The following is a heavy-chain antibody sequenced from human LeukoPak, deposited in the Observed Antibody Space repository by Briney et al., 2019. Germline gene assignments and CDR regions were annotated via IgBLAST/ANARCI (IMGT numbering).Heavy chain of an antibody. CDR3: ARGRGYSSSSPPDY. Sequence: GGSLRLSCAASGFTFSSYAMHWVRQAPGKGLEWVAVISYDGSNKYYADSVKGRFTISRDNSKNTLYLQMNSLRAEDTAVYYCARGRGYSSSSPPDYWGQGTLVTVSS. D-gene: IGHD6-6*01. CDR1: GFTFSSYA. J-gene: IGHJ4*02. CDR2: ISYDGSNK. V-gene: IGHV3-30-3*01.